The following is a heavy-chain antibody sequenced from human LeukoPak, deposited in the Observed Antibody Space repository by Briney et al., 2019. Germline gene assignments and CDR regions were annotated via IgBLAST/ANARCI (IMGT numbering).Heavy chain of an antibody. Sequence: SQTLSLTCTVSGGSISSGGYYWSWIRQHPGKGLEWIGYIYYSGSTYYNPSLKSRVTISVDTSKNQFSLKLSSVTAADTAVYYCARDQCSSTSCYRPHDAFDIWGQGTMVTVSS. D-gene: IGHD2-2*02. CDR3: ARDQCSSTSCYRPHDAFDI. J-gene: IGHJ3*02. CDR1: GGSISSGGYY. CDR2: IYYSGST. V-gene: IGHV4-31*03.